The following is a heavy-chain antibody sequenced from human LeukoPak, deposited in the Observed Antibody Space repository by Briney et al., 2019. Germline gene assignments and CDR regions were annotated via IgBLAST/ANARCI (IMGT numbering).Heavy chain of an antibody. J-gene: IGHJ6*03. Sequence: PGGTLRLSCAASGFTFNSYGMSWVRQAPGKGLEWVSAISGSGDRTYYADSVKGRFTISRDNAKNSLYLQMNSLRAEDTAVYYCARGDYGDYWNYYYMDVWGKGTTVTVSS. CDR2: ISGSGDRT. V-gene: IGHV3-23*01. D-gene: IGHD4-17*01. CDR1: GFTFNSYG. CDR3: ARGDYGDYWNYYYMDV.